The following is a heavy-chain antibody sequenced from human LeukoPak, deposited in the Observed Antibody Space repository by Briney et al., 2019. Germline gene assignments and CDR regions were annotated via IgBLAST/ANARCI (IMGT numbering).Heavy chain of an antibody. V-gene: IGHV3-21*01. CDR1: GFTFSSYS. Sequence: GGSLRLSCAASGFTFSSYSMNWVRQAPGKGLEWVSSISSSSSYIYYADSVKGRFTISRDNAKNSLYLQMNSLRAEDTAVYYCARENEQLSGIYYYYYMDVWGKGTTVTVSS. D-gene: IGHD6-6*01. CDR3: ARENEQLSGIYYYYYMDV. J-gene: IGHJ6*03. CDR2: ISSSSSYI.